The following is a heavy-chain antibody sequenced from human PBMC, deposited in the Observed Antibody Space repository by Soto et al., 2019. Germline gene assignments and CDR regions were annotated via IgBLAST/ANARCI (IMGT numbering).Heavy chain of an antibody. Sequence: PSETLSLTCTVSGDSISTYYWSWIRQPPGKGLQWIGYIFYSGGTAYNPSLKSRVTISPDMSKKQISLKLSSVTTADTATYFCAATCDYWGQGTLVTVSS. J-gene: IGHJ4*02. CDR2: IFYSGGT. CDR1: GDSISTYY. CDR3: AATCDY. V-gene: IGHV4-59*01.